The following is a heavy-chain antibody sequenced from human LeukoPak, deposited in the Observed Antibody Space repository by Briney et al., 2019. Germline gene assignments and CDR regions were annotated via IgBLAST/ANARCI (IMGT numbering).Heavy chain of an antibody. CDR2: ISWSGGDT. CDR1: GFSFSTDA. J-gene: IGHJ4*02. V-gene: IGHV3-23*01. D-gene: IGHD6-19*01. CDR3: ARDSSGWSKNY. Sequence: GGSLRLSCAASGFSFSTDAMTWVRQAPGKGLQWVSAISWSGGDTYYEDSVKGRFTISRDNSKNMLYLQMNSLRAEDTAVYYCARDSSGWSKNYWGQGTLVTVPS.